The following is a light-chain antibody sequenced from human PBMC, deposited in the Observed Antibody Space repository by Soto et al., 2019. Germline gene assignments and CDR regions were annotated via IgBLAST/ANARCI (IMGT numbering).Light chain of an antibody. Sequence: QSALTQPPSASGSPGQSVTISCTGTSSDVGAYDYVSWYQQHPGKAPKLMIYEINKRPSGVPDRFSGSKSGNTASLTVSELQAEDEADYYCSSFAGSNNFPYVFGTGTKV. J-gene: IGLJ1*01. CDR3: SSFAGSNNFPYV. CDR2: EIN. CDR1: SSDVGAYDY. V-gene: IGLV2-8*01.